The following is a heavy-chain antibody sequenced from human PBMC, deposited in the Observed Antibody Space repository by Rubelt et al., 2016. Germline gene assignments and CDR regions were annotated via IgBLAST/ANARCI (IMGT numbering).Heavy chain of an antibody. CDR2: IWYDGSNK. CDR3: ARDRAGSSSWYPVFGAFDI. CDR1: GFTFSSYG. V-gene: IGHV3-33*01. D-gene: IGHD6-13*01. J-gene: IGHJ3*02. Sequence: QVQLVESGGGVVQPGRSLRLSCAASGFTFSSYGMHWVRQAPGKGLEWVAVIWYDGSNKYYADSVKGRFTISRDNSKNTLYLQMNSLRAGDTAVYYCARDRAGSSSWYPVFGAFDIWGQGTMVTVSS.